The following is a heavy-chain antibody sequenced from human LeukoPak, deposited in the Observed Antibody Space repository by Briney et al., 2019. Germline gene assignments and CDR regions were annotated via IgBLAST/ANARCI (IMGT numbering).Heavy chain of an antibody. CDR2: INPNSGGT. Sequence: ASVKVSCKASGYTFTGYYMHWVRPAPGQGLEWMGWINPNSGGTDYAQKFQGRVTMTRDTSISTAYMELSRLRSDDTAVYYCARDSSSWYGFYYYYGMDVWGQGTTVTVSS. CDR3: ARDSSSWYGFYYYYGMDV. CDR1: GYTFTGYY. J-gene: IGHJ6*02. D-gene: IGHD6-13*01. V-gene: IGHV1-2*02.